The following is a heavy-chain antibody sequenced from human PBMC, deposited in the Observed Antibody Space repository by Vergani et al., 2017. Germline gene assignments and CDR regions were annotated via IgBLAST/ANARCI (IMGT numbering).Heavy chain of an antibody. Sequence: QVQLQESGPGLVKTTETLSLTCAVSGYFISSGYYWSWIRQSPGQGLEWIGSIAQSGATSYKPSLKTRVTISVDTSKNQFFLKMSTVTAADPAVYYCARVRYDSGSRYVSEAVNYFNYWGQGTLVTVSS. CDR1: GYFISSGYY. CDR2: IAQSGAT. J-gene: IGHJ4*02. D-gene: IGHD5-18*01. V-gene: IGHV4-38-2*01. CDR3: ARVRYDSGSRYVSEAVNYFNY.